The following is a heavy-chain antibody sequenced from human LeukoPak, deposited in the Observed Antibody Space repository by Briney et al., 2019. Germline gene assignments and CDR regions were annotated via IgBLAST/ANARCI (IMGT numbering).Heavy chain of an antibody. J-gene: IGHJ4*02. Sequence: ASVKVSCKAYGYTFMSHGISWVRQAPGQGLEWMGWISAYNGNTNYAQKFQGRVTLTTDTSTSTVYMELRSLRSDDTAVYYCSREGPTGEFLGDYWGQGTLVTVSS. CDR1: GYTFMSHG. V-gene: IGHV1-18*01. D-gene: IGHD1-1*01. CDR2: ISAYNGNT. CDR3: SREGPTGEFLGDY.